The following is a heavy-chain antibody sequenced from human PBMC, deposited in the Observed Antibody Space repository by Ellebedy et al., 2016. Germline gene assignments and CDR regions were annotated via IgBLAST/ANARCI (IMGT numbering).Heavy chain of an antibody. CDR2: INPNSGGT. D-gene: IGHD3-9*01. J-gene: IGHJ6*02. V-gene: IGHV1-2*04. CDR1: GYTFTGYY. Sequence: ASVKVSCKASGYTFTGYYMHWVRQAPGQGLEWMGWINPNSGGTNYAQKFQGWVTITRDMSTSTAYMELSSLRSEDTAVYYCAAASDIRMDVWGQGTTVTVSS. CDR3: AAASDIRMDV.